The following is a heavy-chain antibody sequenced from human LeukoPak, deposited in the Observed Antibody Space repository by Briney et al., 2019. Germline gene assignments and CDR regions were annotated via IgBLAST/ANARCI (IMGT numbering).Heavy chain of an antibody. CDR3: AKDSKIVGPTFRSYHYMDV. D-gene: IGHD1-26*01. CDR1: GFTFSSYA. V-gene: IGHV3-23*01. J-gene: IGHJ6*03. Sequence: PGGSLRLSCAASGFTFSSYAMSWVRQAPGKGLEWVSGISGSGGSTYYADSVEGRFTISRDNSKKTLYLQMNSLRAEDTAVYYCAKDSKIVGPTFRSYHYMDVWGKGTTVTVSS. CDR2: ISGSGGST.